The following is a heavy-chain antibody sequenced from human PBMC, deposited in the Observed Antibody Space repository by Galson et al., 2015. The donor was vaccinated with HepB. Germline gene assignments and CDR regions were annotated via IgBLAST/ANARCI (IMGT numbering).Heavy chain of an antibody. CDR3: AKDYDFWGYNWFDP. V-gene: IGHV3-74*01. D-gene: IGHD3-3*01. CDR2: IENDGSET. CDR1: GFTLRSHW. Sequence: SLRLSCAASGFTLRSHWMHWVRQAPGKGLMWVSRIENDGSETSYADSVKGRFTISRDNGKNTLYLQMNSLRAEDTAVYYCAKDYDFWGYNWFDPWGQGTLVTVSS. J-gene: IGHJ5*02.